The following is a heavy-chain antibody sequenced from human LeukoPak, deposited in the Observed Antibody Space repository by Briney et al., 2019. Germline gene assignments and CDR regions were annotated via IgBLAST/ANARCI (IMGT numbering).Heavy chain of an antibody. V-gene: IGHV1-2*02. CDR2: INPNSGGT. J-gene: IGHJ4*02. D-gene: IGHD4-17*01. CDR1: GYTFTGYY. CDR3: ARGRYGDYLSDY. Sequence: ASVKVSCKASGYTFTGYYMHWVRQAPGQGLEWMGWINPNSGGTNYAQKFQGRVTMTRDTSISTAYMELSRLKSDDTAVYYCARGRYGDYLSDYWGQGTLVTVSS.